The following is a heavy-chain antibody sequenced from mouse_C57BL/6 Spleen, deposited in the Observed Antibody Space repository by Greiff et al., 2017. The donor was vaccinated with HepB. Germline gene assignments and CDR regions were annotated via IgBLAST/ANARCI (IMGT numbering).Heavy chain of an antibody. V-gene: IGHV1-82*01. CDR2: IYPGDGDT. D-gene: IGHD2-4*01. CDR3: ARSDYDYDGFYAMDY. J-gene: IGHJ4*01. CDR1: GYAFSSSW. Sequence: QVQLQQSGPELVKPGASVKISCKASGYAFSSSWMNWVKQRPGKGLEWIGRIYPGDGDTNYNGKFKGKATLTADKSSSTAYMQLSSLTSEDSAVYFCARSDYDYDGFYAMDYWGQGTSVTVSS.